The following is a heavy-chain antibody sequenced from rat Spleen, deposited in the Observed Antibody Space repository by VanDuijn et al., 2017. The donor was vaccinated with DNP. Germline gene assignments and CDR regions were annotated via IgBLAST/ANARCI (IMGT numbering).Heavy chain of an antibody. CDR2: ISYDGGST. D-gene: IGHD5-1*01. CDR3: ARGSGTYYWYFDF. J-gene: IGHJ1*01. CDR1: GFTFSNYG. V-gene: IGHV5S23*01. Sequence: EVQLVESGGGLVQPGRSLKLSCAASGFTFSNYGMAWVRQAPTKGLEWVASISYDGGSTYYRYSVKGRFTISRDNAKSSLYLQMDSLRSEDTATYYCARGSGTYYWYFDFWGPGTMVTVSS.